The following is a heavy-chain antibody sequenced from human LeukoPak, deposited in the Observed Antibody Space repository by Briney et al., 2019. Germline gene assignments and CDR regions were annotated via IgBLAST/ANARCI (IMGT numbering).Heavy chain of an antibody. V-gene: IGHV1-46*01. J-gene: IGHJ4*02. CDR3: ARHKEVGDYYHFDY. CDR2: INPSGGST. D-gene: IGHD1-26*01. CDR1: GYTFTSYY. Sequence: GASVKVSCKASGYTFTSYYMHLVRQARGQGLEWMGIINPSGGSTSYTQKFQGRVTMTRDTSTTTVYMELSSLRSQDTAVYYCARHKEVGDYYHFDYWGQGTLSPSPQ.